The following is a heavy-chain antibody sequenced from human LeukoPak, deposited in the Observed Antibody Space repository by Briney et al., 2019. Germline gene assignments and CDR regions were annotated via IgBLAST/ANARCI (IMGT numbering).Heavy chain of an antibody. J-gene: IGHJ4*02. V-gene: IGHV5-51*04. Sequence: GESPKIPCKGSGYSFPSFWIGWVRQMPGKGLGWMGIIYPCDSDTRYSPSFQGQVTISPDQPNRTADPPWSRLKASHTALSFRARGPSGSSYSYFDYWGQGTLVTVSS. CDR3: ARGPSGSSYSYFDY. D-gene: IGHD1-26*01. CDR2: IYPCDSDT. CDR1: GYSFPSFW.